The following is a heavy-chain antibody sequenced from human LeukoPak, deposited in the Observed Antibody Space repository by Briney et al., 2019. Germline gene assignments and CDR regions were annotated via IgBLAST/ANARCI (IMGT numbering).Heavy chain of an antibody. CDR1: GVTFSNYA. CDR3: ATDRNSGKYYDY. V-gene: IGHV3-23*01. CDR2: VSGYGRST. Sequence: GGSLRLSCAASGVTFSNYAMTWVRQAPGKGLEWVSTVSGYGRSTYYADSVKGRFTISRDNFKNTLYLQMNSLRAEDTAVYYCATDRNSGKYYDYWGQGTLVTVSS. D-gene: IGHD1-26*01. J-gene: IGHJ4*02.